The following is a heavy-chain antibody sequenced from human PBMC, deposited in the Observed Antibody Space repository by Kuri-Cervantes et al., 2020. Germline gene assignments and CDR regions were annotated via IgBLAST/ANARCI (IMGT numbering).Heavy chain of an antibody. J-gene: IGHJ4*02. CDR3: ARGSSSWYGFDY. CDR2: INNSGGST. Sequence: GGSLRLSCAASGFTFTSYAMSWVRQAPGKGLEWVSVINNSGGSTYYADPVKGRFTISRDNAKNSLYLQMNSLRAEDTAVYYCARGSSSWYGFDYWGQGTLVTVSS. D-gene: IGHD6-13*01. V-gene: IGHV3-23*01. CDR1: GFTFTSYA.